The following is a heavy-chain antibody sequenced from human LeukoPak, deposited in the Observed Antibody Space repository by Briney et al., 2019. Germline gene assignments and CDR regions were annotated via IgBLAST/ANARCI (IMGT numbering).Heavy chain of an antibody. CDR1: GFTFDDYT. CDR3: AKGRRTTVVTEYMDV. V-gene: IGHV3-43*01. CDR2: ISWDGGST. J-gene: IGHJ6*03. D-gene: IGHD4-23*01. Sequence: PGGSLRLSCAASGFTFDDYTMHWVRQAPGKGLEWVSLISWDGGSTYYADSVKGRFTISRDNSKNSLYLQMNSLRTEDTALYYCAKGRRTTVVTEYMDVWGKGTTVTISS.